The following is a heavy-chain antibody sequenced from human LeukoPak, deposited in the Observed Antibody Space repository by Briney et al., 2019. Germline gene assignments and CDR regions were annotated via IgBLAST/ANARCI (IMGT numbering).Heavy chain of an antibody. CDR3: ARGDYYDSSGYPDFDY. CDR2: ISAYNGNT. Sequence: GASVKVSCKASGYTFTSYGISWVRQAPGQGLEWMGWISAYNGNTNYAQKLQGRVTMTTDTSTSTAYMELRSLRSDDTAVYYCARGDYYDSSGYPDFDYWSQGTLVTVSS. D-gene: IGHD3-22*01. V-gene: IGHV1-18*01. CDR1: GYTFTSYG. J-gene: IGHJ4*02.